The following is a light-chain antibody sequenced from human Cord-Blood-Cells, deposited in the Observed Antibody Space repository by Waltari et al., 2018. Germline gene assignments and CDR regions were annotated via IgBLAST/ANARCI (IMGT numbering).Light chain of an antibody. Sequence: QSALTQPRSVSGSPGQSVTISCTGTSSDAGGSNQVSCYQHHPAKAPKLMIYDVSTRPSGVPDLFSGSKSGNTASLTISGLQAEDEADYYCCSYAGSYTSRVFGGGTKLTVL. J-gene: IGLJ3*02. CDR2: DVS. CDR1: SSDAGGSNQ. V-gene: IGLV2-11*01. CDR3: CSYAGSYTSRV.